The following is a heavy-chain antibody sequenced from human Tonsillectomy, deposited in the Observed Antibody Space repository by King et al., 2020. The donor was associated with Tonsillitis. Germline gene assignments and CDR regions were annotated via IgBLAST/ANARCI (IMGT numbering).Heavy chain of an antibody. CDR1: SDSISSSGYS. V-gene: IGHV4-30-4*07. CDR2: IYYSGST. CDR3: AREGNRAAYTDV. J-gene: IGHJ6*02. D-gene: IGHD3-16*01. Sequence: QLQESGPGLVKPSQTLSLTCAVSSDSISSSGYSWSWIRQPPGKGLEWIGYIYYSGSTYYNPSLQSRVTMSLDTSKNQFSLKLSSVTAADTAVYYCAREGNRAAYTDVWGQGTTVTVSS.